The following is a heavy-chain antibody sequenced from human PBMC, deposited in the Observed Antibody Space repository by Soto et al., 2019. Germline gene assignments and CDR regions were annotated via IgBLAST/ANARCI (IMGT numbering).Heavy chain of an antibody. CDR2: IIPISGTA. CDR1: GGTFSSSA. Sequence: QVQLVQSGAEVKKPGSSVKVSCKASGGTFSSSAISWVRQAPGQGLEWMGGIIPISGTAKYAQKFQGRVTITADESTSTAYMELSSLRSEDTAVYYCARSQGSSTSLEIYYYYYYGMDVWGQWTTVTVSS. J-gene: IGHJ6*02. V-gene: IGHV1-69*01. CDR3: ARSQGSSTSLEIYYYYYYGMDV. D-gene: IGHD2-2*01.